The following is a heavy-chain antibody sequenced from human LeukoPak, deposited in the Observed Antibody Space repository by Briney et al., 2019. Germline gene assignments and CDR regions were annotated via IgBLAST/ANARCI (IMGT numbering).Heavy chain of an antibody. CDR1: GFTFSSYS. J-gene: IGHJ4*02. V-gene: IGHV3-21*04. CDR3: AKDMVRGVIYYFDY. Sequence: PGGSLRLSCAASGFTFSSYSMNWVRQAPGKGLEWVSSISSSSSYIYYADSVKGRFTISRDNAKNSLYLQMNSLRAEDTAVYYCAKDMVRGVIYYFDYWGQGTLVTVSS. D-gene: IGHD3-10*01. CDR2: ISSSSSYI.